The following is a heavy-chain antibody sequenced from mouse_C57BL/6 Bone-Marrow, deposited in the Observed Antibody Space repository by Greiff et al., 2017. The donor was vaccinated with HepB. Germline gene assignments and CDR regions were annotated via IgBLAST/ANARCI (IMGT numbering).Heavy chain of an antibody. CDR2: ISYDGSN. J-gene: IGHJ2*01. CDR3: ARRIYSDY. V-gene: IGHV3-6*01. Sequence: EVHLVESGPGLVKPSQSLSLTCSVTGYSITSGYYWNWIRQFPGNKLEWMGYISYDGSNNYNPSLKNRISITRDTSKNQFFLKLNSVTTEDTATYYCARRIYSDYWGQGTTLTVSS. CDR1: GYSITSGYY.